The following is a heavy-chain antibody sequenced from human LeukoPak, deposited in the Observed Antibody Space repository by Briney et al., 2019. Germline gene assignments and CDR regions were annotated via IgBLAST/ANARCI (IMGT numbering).Heavy chain of an antibody. Sequence: KPGGSLRLSCAASGFTFSSYSMNWVRQAPGKGLEWVSFIRSSSSYIYYADSVKGRFTISRDNAKNSLYLQMNSLRAEDTAVYYCASFSYYDSSGYFPFDYWGQGTLVTVSS. CDR2: IRSSSSYI. D-gene: IGHD3-22*01. J-gene: IGHJ4*02. CDR1: GFTFSSYS. CDR3: ASFSYYDSSGYFPFDY. V-gene: IGHV3-21*01.